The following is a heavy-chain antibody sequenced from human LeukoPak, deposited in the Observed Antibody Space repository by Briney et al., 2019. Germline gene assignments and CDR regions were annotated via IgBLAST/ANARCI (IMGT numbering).Heavy chain of an antibody. CDR1: GFTFSSYW. V-gene: IGHV3-74*01. D-gene: IGHD3-16*01. Sequence: QPGGSLRLSCAASGFTFSSYWMHWVRQAPVKGLVWVSHINSDGGSTTYADSVEGRFTISRDNAKNTLYLQMNSLRAEDTAVYSCARDYGDAFDLWGQGTMVTVSS. CDR3: ARDYGDAFDL. CDR2: INSDGGST. J-gene: IGHJ3*01.